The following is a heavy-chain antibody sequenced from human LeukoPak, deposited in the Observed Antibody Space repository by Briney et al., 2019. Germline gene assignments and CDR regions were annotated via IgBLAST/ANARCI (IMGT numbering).Heavy chain of an antibody. CDR2: ISYDGSNK. CDR1: GFTFSSYA. D-gene: IGHD3-16*01. CDR3: ARDLTWGGDFDY. J-gene: IGHJ4*02. V-gene: IGHV3-30-3*01. Sequence: GGSLRLSCAASGFTFSSYAMHWVRQAPGKGLEWVAVISYDGSNKYYADSVKGRFTISRDNSKNTLYLQMNSLRAEDKAVYYCARDLTWGGDFDYWGQGTLVTVSS.